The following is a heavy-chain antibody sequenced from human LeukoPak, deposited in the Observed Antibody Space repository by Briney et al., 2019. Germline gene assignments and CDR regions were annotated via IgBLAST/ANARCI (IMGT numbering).Heavy chain of an antibody. CDR3: AIGGTRGIYSGYDPFDY. D-gene: IGHD5-12*01. V-gene: IGHV3-48*03. CDR1: GYTFSSYE. J-gene: IGHJ4*02. CDR2: ISSSGSTI. Sequence: GRSLRLSCAASGYTFSSYEMHWVRQAPGKGLEWVSYISSSGSTIYYADSVKGRFTISRDNAKNSLYLQMNSLRAEDKAVYYSAIGGTRGIYSGYDPFDYWGQGTLVTVSS.